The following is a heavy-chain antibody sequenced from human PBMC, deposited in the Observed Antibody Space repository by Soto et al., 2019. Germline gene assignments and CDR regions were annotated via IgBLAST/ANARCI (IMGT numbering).Heavy chain of an antibody. CDR1: GFTFNNYA. CDR2: ISGGGDTT. CDR3: AKGRGGSGSLNPRVDF. D-gene: IGHD3-10*01. Sequence: EVQLLESGGGLVQPGGSLRLSCAASGFTFNNYAMTWVRQAPGKGLEWVSAISGGGDTTSYADSVKGRFTVSRDGSKNTLNLQMSSLRAEDTALYYCAKGRGGSGSLNPRVDFWGQGTLVTVSS. J-gene: IGHJ4*02. V-gene: IGHV3-23*01.